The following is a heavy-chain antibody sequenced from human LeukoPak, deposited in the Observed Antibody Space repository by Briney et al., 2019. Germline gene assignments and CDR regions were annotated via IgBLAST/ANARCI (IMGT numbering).Heavy chain of an antibody. CDR2: IYPYDSDT. J-gene: IGHJ3*02. CDR1: GYSFNSYW. V-gene: IGHV5-51*01. D-gene: IGHD5-24*01. CDR3: ARLREMATIRIGAFDI. Sequence: GESLKISCKGSGYSFNSYWICWVRQTPGKGLEWMGIIYPYDSDTRYSPSFQGQVTISADKSISTAYLQWSSLTASDTAMYYCARLREMATIRIGAFDIWGQGTMVTVSS.